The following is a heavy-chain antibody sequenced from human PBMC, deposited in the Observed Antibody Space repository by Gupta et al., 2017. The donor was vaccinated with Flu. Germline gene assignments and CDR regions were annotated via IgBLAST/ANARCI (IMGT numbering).Heavy chain of an antibody. CDR1: GGPLNDFV. CDR3: ARVTKTKYCTGGTCRTGRAADG. CDR2: LNPVSETP. V-gene: IGHV1-69*01. Sequence: QLQLVQSGPEVKKPGSSVKFSCQASGGPLNDFVVTWVRQAPGQGLEWMGGLNPVSETPSYAHNFEGRVTFVADWFSNTFHMELNNLKSDDTALYLWARVTKTKYCTGGTCRTGRAADGGGQGTMVTVSS. D-gene: IGHD2-8*02. J-gene: IGHJ3*01.